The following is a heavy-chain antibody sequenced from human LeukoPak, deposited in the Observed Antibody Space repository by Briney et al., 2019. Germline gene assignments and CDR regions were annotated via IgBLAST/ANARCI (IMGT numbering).Heavy chain of an antibody. CDR3: ATGIAVAGLDY. CDR2: FDPEDGET. D-gene: IGHD6-19*01. V-gene: IGHV1-24*01. Sequence: ASVKVSCKVSGYTLTELSMHWVRQAPGKGLEWRGGFDPEDGETIYAQKFQGRVTMTEDTSTDTAYMELSRLRSGDTAVYYCATGIAVAGLDYWGQGTLVTVSS. CDR1: GYTLTELS. J-gene: IGHJ4*02.